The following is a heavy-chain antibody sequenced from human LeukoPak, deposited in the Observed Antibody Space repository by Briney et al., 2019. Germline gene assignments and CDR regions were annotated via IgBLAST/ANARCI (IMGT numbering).Heavy chain of an antibody. J-gene: IGHJ4*02. V-gene: IGHV3-23*01. D-gene: IGHD3-3*01. CDR3: AKGSGSYGQDLYY. Sequence: GGSLRLYCAASGLTFSSYGMSWVRQAPGKGLEWVSAISGSGGSTYYADSVKGRFTISRDNSKNTLYLQMNSLRVEDTAVYYCAKGSGSYGQDLYYWGQGTLVTVSS. CDR2: ISGSGGST. CDR1: GLTFSSYG.